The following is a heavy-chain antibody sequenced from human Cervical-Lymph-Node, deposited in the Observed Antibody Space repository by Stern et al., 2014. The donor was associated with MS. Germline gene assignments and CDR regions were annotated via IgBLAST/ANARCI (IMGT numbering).Heavy chain of an antibody. V-gene: IGHV3-53*01. Sequence: VQLVESGGGLIQPGGSLRLSCAASGFTVGNNYMIWVRQAPGKGLEWVSLIYSGGNTHYADSVKGRFTISRDSSKNTLYLQMNGLRADDTAVYYCASAPTRALWGQGTLVTVSS. CDR1: GFTVGNNY. CDR3: ASAPTRAL. J-gene: IGHJ4*02. CDR2: IYSGGNT.